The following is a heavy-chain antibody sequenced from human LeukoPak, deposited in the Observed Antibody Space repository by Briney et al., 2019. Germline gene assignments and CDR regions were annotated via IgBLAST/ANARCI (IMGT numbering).Heavy chain of an antibody. CDR1: GFTFGIYT. D-gene: IGHD6-13*01. J-gene: IGHJ4*02. CDR2: VSATGGNT. V-gene: IGHV3-23*01. CDR3: AGGDRIAAAGKGVDY. Sequence: GGSLRLSCAASGFTFGIYTMNWVRQTPGKRLEWVSAVSATGGNTFYADSVKGRFTISRDNAKNSLYLQMNSLRAEDTAVYYCAGGDRIAAAGKGVDYWGQGTLVTVSS.